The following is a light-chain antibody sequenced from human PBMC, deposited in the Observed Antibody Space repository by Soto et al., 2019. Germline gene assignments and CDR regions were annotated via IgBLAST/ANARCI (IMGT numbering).Light chain of an antibody. CDR2: DVR. CDR3: SSYTSSSTYV. V-gene: IGLV2-14*03. J-gene: IGLJ1*01. Sequence: QSVLTQPASVSGSPGQSITISCTGTSSDVGYYNYVSWYQQHPGKAPKLMIYDVRNRPSGVSNRFSGSKSGNTASLTISGLQAEDEADYDCSSYTSSSTYVSGTGTK. CDR1: SSDVGYYNY.